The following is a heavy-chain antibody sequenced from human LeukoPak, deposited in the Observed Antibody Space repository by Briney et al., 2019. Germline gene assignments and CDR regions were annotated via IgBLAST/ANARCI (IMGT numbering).Heavy chain of an antibody. CDR1: GYTFTSYD. Sequence: ASVKVSCKASGYTFTSYDINWVRQATGQGLEWMGWMNPNSGNTGYAQKFQGRVTMTRDTSISTAYMELSRLRSDDTAVYYCARALGGDWYFDLWGRGTLVTVSS. CDR3: ARALGGDWYFDL. CDR2: MNPNSGNT. V-gene: IGHV1-8*01. J-gene: IGHJ2*01. D-gene: IGHD3-16*01.